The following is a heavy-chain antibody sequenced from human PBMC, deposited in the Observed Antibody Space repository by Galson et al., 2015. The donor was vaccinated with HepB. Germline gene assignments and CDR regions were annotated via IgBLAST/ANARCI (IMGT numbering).Heavy chain of an antibody. J-gene: IGHJ3*02. Sequence: SLRLSCAASGFTFDDYAMHWVRQAPGKGLEWVSGISWNSGSIGYADSVKGRFTISRDNAKNSLYLQMNSLRAEDTALYYCAKDRATVTFYAFDIWGQGTMVTVSS. CDR3: AKDRATVTFYAFDI. V-gene: IGHV3-9*01. CDR2: ISWNSGSI. D-gene: IGHD4-17*01. CDR1: GFTFDDYA.